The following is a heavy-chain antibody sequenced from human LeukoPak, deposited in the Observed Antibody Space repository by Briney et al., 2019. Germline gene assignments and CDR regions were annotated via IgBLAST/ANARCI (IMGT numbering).Heavy chain of an antibody. Sequence: GGSLRLSCAASGLPFSTYWMSWVRQAPGKGLEWVSAISGSGGSTYYADSVKGRFTISRDNSKNTLYLQLNSLRAEDTAVYYCAKGGRGYCSSTSCYDSWYYYYYYMDVWGKGTTVTVSS. V-gene: IGHV3-23*01. CDR2: ISGSGGST. CDR3: AKGGRGYCSSTSCYDSWYYYYYYMDV. D-gene: IGHD2-2*01. CDR1: GLPFSTYW. J-gene: IGHJ6*03.